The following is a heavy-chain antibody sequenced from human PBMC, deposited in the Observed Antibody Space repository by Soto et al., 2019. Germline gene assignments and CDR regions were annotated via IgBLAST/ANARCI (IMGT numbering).Heavy chain of an antibody. CDR3: ARRTEDFYSSTYNWFDP. D-gene: IGHD4-4*01. CDR2: IIPIFGTA. Sequence: SAKVPCKASGGTFSSYAISWVRQAPGQGLEWVGGIIPIFGTANYAQKFQGRVTITADESTSKAYMELSSLRSEDTAVYYCARRTEDFYSSTYNWFDPWGQGTLVTVSS. CDR1: GGTFSSYA. J-gene: IGHJ5*02. V-gene: IGHV1-69*13.